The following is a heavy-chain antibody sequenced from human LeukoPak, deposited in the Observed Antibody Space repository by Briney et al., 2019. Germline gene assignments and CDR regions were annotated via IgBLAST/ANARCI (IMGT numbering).Heavy chain of an antibody. CDR1: GFTFSSYG. J-gene: IGHJ4*02. CDR3: AKDQGTDYYFDY. CDR2: ISGSGGST. D-gene: IGHD2-8*02. V-gene: IGHV3-23*01. Sequence: PGGTLRLSCAASGFTFSSYGMSWVRQAPGKGLEWVSAISGSGGSTYYADSVKGRFTISRDNSKNTLYLQMNSLRAEDTAVYYCAKDQGTDYYFDYWGQGTLVTVSS.